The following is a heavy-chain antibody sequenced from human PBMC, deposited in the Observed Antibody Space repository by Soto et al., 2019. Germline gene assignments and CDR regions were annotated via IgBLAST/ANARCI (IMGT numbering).Heavy chain of an antibody. CDR3: ARGGAGRPDY. Sequence: EVQLVNSGGGLVQPGGSLRLSCAASGFTFSSYGMNWVRQAPGKGLEWVSYISGGAGTTNYADSAKGRFTISRDNAKSSLYLQLNTLRDDDTAVYYCARGGAGRPDYWGQGTLVIVSS. CDR2: ISGGAGTT. V-gene: IGHV3-48*02. D-gene: IGHD6-13*01. J-gene: IGHJ4*02. CDR1: GFTFSSYG.